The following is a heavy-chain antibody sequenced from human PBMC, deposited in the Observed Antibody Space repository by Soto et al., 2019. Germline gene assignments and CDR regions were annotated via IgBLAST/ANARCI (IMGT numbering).Heavy chain of an antibody. V-gene: IGHV4-34*01. Sequence: SETLSLTCTFYGWSFSGYYWSWIRQPPGKGLEWIGEINHSGSSNYNPSLNSRVSISVDTSKNQFSLKLSSVTAADTAVYYCARGTGYDYVWGSYRANYYYGLDVWGQGTTVTVSS. CDR1: GWSFSGYY. J-gene: IGHJ6*02. D-gene: IGHD3-16*02. CDR3: ARGTGYDYVWGSYRANYYYGLDV. CDR2: INHSGSS.